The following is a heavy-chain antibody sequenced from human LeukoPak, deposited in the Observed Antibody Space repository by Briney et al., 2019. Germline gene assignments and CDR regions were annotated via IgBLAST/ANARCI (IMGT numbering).Heavy chain of an antibody. J-gene: IGHJ4*02. V-gene: IGHV1-18*01. D-gene: IGHD3-22*01. CDR2: ISAYNGNT. Sequence: GASVKVSCKASGYTFTSYGISWVRQAPGQGLEWMGWISAYNGNTNYAQKLQGRVTMTTDTSTSTAYMELRSLRSDDTAVYYCARETRNYYDSPAYYSFDYWGQGTLVTVSS. CDR3: ARETRNYYDSPAYYSFDY. CDR1: GYTFTSYG.